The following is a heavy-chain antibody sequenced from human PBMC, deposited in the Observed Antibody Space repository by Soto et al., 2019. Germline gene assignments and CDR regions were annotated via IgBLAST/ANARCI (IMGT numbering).Heavy chain of an antibody. CDR3: TSLYSSGWYLDY. J-gene: IGHJ4*02. Sequence: GGSLRLSCTASGFTFGDYAMSWVRQAPGKGLEWGGFIRSKAYGGTTEYAASVKGRCTISRDDSKSIAYLQMNSLKTEDTAVYYCTSLYSSGWYLDYWGQGTLVTVSS. CDR1: GFTFGDYA. V-gene: IGHV3-49*04. D-gene: IGHD6-19*01. CDR2: IRSKAYGGTT.